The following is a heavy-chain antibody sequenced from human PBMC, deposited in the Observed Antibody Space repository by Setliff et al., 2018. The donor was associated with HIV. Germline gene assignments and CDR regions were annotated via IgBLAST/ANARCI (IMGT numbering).Heavy chain of an antibody. CDR2: IIPIFGTA. CDR1: GGTFSGYA. D-gene: IGHD2-2*01. CDR3: ASHPGSSIEKPYFDT. V-gene: IGHV1-69*13. J-gene: IGHJ5*02. Sequence: ASVKVSCKASGGTFSGYALTWVRQAPGQGLEWMGGIIPIFGTANYAQKFQGRLTITADASTRTAYMELSSLRSEDTAVYYCASHPGSSIEKPYFDTWGQGTLVTVSS.